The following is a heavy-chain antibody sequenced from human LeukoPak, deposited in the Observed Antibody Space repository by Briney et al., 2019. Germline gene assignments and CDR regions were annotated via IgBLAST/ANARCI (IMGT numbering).Heavy chain of an antibody. CDR1: GFTFDDYG. J-gene: IGHJ4*02. CDR3: ARDLTSVAGNFDY. Sequence: GGSLRLSRAASGFTFDDYGMSWVRHAPGKGLEWVSGINWNGGSTGYADSVKGRFTISRDNAKNSLYLQMNSLRAEDTALYYCARDLTSVAGNFDYWGQGTLVTVSS. V-gene: IGHV3-20*04. D-gene: IGHD6-19*01. CDR2: INWNGGST.